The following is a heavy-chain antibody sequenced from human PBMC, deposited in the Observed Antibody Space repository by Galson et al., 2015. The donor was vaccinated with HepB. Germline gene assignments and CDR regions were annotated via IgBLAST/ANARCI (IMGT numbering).Heavy chain of an antibody. CDR1: GYTFTAFW. D-gene: IGHD3-10*01. CDR3: VSRHYYFASGTRYNVSDY. Sequence: QSGAEVKKPGESLRISCKGSGYTFTAFWITWVRQIPGKGLEWMGRIDPSDSYTDYSPSFRGHVTISTDKSITTAYLQWSSLRASDTAIYYCVSRHYYFASGTRYNVSDYWGQGTLVTVSS. CDR2: IDPSDSYT. V-gene: IGHV5-10-1*01. J-gene: IGHJ4*02.